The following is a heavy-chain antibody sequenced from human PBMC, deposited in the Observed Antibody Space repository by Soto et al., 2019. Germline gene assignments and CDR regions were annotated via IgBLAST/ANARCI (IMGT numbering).Heavy chain of an antibody. CDR1: GFTVSSNY. D-gene: IGHD3-10*01. J-gene: IGHJ6*02. CDR2: IYSGGST. V-gene: IGHV3-66*01. Sequence: HPGGSLRLSCAASGFTVSSNYMSWVRQAPGKGLEWVSVIYSGGSTYYADSVKGRFTISRDNSKNTLYLQMNSLRAEDTAVYYCARDEPLWSYYGMDVWGQGTTVTVSS. CDR3: ARDEPLWSYYGMDV.